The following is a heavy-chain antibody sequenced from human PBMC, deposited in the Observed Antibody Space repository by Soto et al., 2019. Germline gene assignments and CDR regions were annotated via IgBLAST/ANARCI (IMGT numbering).Heavy chain of an antibody. CDR2: ISPYNGNT. V-gene: IGHV1-18*04. CDR3: AREVGYYGSGWKDGMDV. Sequence: ASVKVSCKASGYTFSDYHIHWVRQAPGQGLEWMGWISPYNGNTNYAQKLQGRVTMTTDTSTSTAYMELRSLRSDDTAVYYCAREVGYYGSGWKDGMDVWGQGTTVTVSS. D-gene: IGHD3-10*01. CDR1: GYTFSDYH. J-gene: IGHJ6*02.